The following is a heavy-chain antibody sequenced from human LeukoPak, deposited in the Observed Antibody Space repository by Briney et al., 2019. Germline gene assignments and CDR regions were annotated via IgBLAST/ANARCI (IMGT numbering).Heavy chain of an antibody. J-gene: IGHJ4*02. Sequence: GGSLRLSCAASGFTFSSYEMNWVRQAPGKGLEWVPYISSSGGTIYYADSVKGRFTISRDNAKNLLYLQMNSLRAEDTAIYYCARGGARLRLGELYFDYWGQGTLVTVSS. V-gene: IGHV3-48*03. CDR2: ISSSGGTI. CDR3: ARGGARLRLGELYFDY. CDR1: GFTFSSYE. D-gene: IGHD3-16*01.